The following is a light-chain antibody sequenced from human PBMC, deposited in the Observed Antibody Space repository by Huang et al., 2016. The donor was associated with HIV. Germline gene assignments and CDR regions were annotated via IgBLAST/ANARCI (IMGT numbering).Light chain of an antibody. CDR3: QQYNSYHT. J-gene: IGKJ2*01. Sequence: DIQMIQSPSTLSASVGDRVTITCRASQSINSWLAWFQQKPGKAPKLLIYKASILESGVPSRFSGSGSGTEFTLTISSLQPDDSATYYCQQYNSYHTFGQGTKLEIK. V-gene: IGKV1-5*03. CDR1: QSINSW. CDR2: KAS.